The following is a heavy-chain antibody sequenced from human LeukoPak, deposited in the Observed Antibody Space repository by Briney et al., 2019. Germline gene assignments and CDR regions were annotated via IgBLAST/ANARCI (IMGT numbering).Heavy chain of an antibody. CDR1: GGSISSSSYY. CDR2: IYYSGST. D-gene: IGHD2/OR15-2a*01. Sequence: PSETLSLTCTVSGGSISSSSYYWGWFPSPQGKGRGGIGSIYYSGSTYYNPSLKSRVTISVDTSKNQFSLKLSSVTAADTAVYYCARPNIVSGWFDPWGQGTLVPSPQ. J-gene: IGHJ5*02. CDR3: ARPNIVSGWFDP. V-gene: IGHV4-39*01.